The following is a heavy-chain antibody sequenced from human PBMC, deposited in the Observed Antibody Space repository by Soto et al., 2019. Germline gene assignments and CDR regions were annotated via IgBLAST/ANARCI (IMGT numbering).Heavy chain of an antibody. CDR1: GFTFSSYA. CDR2: ISYDGSNK. J-gene: IGHJ4*02. D-gene: IGHD2-21*01. CDR3: ASATHLGSKGSFVDY. Sequence: QVQLVESGGGVVQPGRSLRLSCAASGFTFSSYAMHWVRQAPGKGLEWVAVISYDGSNKYYADSVKGRFTISRDNSKNTLYLQMNSLRAEDTAVYYCASATHLGSKGSFVDYWGQGTLVTVSS. V-gene: IGHV3-30-3*01.